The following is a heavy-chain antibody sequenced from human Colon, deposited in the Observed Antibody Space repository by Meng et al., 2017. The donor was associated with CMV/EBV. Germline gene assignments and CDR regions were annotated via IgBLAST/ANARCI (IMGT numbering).Heavy chain of an antibody. CDR2: ISYDGNNK. Sequence: QVPLGSSGVGVVPPGRSLRLSCAASGFIFSTYAMYWVRQAPGKGLEWVAVISYDGNNKYYADSVKGRFTISRDNSKNTLFLQMNSLRADDTAVYYCARGPSYSHYFDYWGQGTLVTVSS. CDR3: ARGPSYSHYFDY. D-gene: IGHD4-11*01. V-gene: IGHV3-30*14. J-gene: IGHJ4*02. CDR1: GFIFSTYA.